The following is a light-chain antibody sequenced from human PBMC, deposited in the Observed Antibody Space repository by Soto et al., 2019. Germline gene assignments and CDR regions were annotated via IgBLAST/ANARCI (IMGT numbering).Light chain of an antibody. CDR1: SSDVGGYNY. Sequence: QPVLTQPASVSGSPGQSITISCTGTSSDVGGYNYVSWYQQHPGKAPKLMIYDVSNRPSGVSNRFSGSKSGNTASLTISGLQDEDEADYYCSSYTSSIVVFGAGTKLTVL. CDR3: SSYTSSIVV. J-gene: IGLJ2*01. V-gene: IGLV2-14*01. CDR2: DVS.